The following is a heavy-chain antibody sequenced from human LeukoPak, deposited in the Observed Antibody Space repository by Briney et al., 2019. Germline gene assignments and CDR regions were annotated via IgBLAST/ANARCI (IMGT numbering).Heavy chain of an antibody. Sequence: GGSLRLSCAASGFTFSSYEMNWVRQAPGKGLEWVSYISNSGSSIYYADSVKGRFTISRDNAKNSLYLQMNGLRAEDTAVYYCASAYYGSGNYDYWGQGTLVTVSS. CDR3: ASAYYGSGNYDY. CDR1: GFTFSSYE. J-gene: IGHJ4*02. CDR2: ISNSGSSI. V-gene: IGHV3-48*03. D-gene: IGHD3-10*01.